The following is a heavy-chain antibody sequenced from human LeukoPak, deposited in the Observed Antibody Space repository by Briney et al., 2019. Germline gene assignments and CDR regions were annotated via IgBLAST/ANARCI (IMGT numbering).Heavy chain of an antibody. CDR2: INTNTGNP. CDR1: GYTFGNYG. D-gene: IGHD6-19*01. V-gene: IGHV7-4-1*02. CDR3: ARVSSGWPVGINAFDI. Sequence: ASVKVSCKAAGYTFGNYGIKWVRQAPGQGLEWMGWINTNTGNPTYAQGFTGRFVFSLDTSVSTAYLQISSLKAEDTAVYYCARVSSGWPVGINAFDIWGQGTMVTVSS. J-gene: IGHJ3*02.